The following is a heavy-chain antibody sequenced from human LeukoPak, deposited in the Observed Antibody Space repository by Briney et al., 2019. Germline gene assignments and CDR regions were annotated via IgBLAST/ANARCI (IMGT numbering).Heavy chain of an antibody. CDR2: IIPIFGIA. CDR1: GGTFTSYA. D-gene: IGHD5-24*01. J-gene: IGHJ4*02. V-gene: IGHV1-69*04. Sequence: GASVKVSCKASGGTFTSYAISWVRQAPGQGLEWMGRIIPIFGIANYAQKFQGRVTITTDKSTSTAYMELSSLRSEDTAGDYWAGEVDGDNPLWGQGTLVTVSS. CDR3: AGEVDGDNPL.